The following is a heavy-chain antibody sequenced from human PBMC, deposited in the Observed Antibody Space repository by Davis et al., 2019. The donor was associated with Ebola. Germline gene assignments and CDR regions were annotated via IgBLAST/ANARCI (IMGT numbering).Heavy chain of an antibody. Sequence: GESLKISCAASGFTFSSYAMSWVRQAPGKGLEWVSAISDSGGSTYYADSVKGRFTISRDNSKNTLYLQMNSLRAEDTAVYYCAKDLSFDFWSGYYYYGVDVWGQGTTVTVSS. D-gene: IGHD3-3*01. CDR1: GFTFSSYA. CDR2: ISDSGGST. J-gene: IGHJ6*02. V-gene: IGHV3-23*01. CDR3: AKDLSFDFWSGYYYYGVDV.